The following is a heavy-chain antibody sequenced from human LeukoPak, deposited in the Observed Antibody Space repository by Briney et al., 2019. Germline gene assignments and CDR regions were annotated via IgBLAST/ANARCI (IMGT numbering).Heavy chain of an antibody. D-gene: IGHD2-15*01. Sequence: PGGSLRLSCAASGFAFSSYSMNWVRQAPGKGLEWVSSISGSSSYIYYADSVKGRFTISRDNARKSLYLQMNSLRVEDTAVYYCARDSVAYCSGGTCTTFDYWGQGTLVTVSS. CDR3: ARDSVAYCSGGTCTTFDY. V-gene: IGHV3-21*01. CDR2: ISGSSSYI. J-gene: IGHJ4*02. CDR1: GFAFSSYS.